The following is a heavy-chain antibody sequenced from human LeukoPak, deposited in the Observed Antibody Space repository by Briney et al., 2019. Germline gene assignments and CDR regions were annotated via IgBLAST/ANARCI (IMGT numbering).Heavy chain of an antibody. Sequence: TGGSLRLSCAASGFTFSSYAMHWVRQAPGKGLEWVAVISYDGSNKYYADSVKGRFTISRDNSKNTLYLQMNSLRAEDTAVYYCARAFVVVAAPGYWGQGTLVTVSS. CDR1: GFTFSSYA. CDR2: ISYDGSNK. J-gene: IGHJ4*02. D-gene: IGHD2-15*01. V-gene: IGHV3-30*04. CDR3: ARAFVVVAAPGY.